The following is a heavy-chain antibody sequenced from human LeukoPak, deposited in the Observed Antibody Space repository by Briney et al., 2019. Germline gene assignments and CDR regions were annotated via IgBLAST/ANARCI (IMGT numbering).Heavy chain of an antibody. J-gene: IGHJ4*02. D-gene: IGHD6-13*01. Sequence: SETLSLTCTVSGGSISSSSYYWGWIRQPTGKALEWIGRIYSSGSTNYNPSLKSRVTISVDTSNNQFSLNLNYVTAADTAVYYCARVDVSTWSHFDNWGQGTLVTVSS. V-gene: IGHV4-61*05. CDR2: IYSSGST. CDR1: GGSISSSSYY. CDR3: ARVDVSTWSHFDN.